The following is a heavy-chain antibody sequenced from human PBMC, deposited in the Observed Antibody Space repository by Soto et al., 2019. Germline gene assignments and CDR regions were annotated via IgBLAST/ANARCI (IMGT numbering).Heavy chain of an antibody. CDR3: ARDGGSGSSNWFDP. D-gene: IGHD3-10*01. CDR2: IYYSVST. Sequence: SETLSLTCTDSGGSISNYYWSWIRQPPGKGLEWIGYIYYSVSTNYNPSLKSRVTISVDTSRNQFSLKLSSVTAADTAVYYCARDGGSGSSNWFDPWGQGTLVTVSS. V-gene: IGHV4-59*01. CDR1: GGSISNYY. J-gene: IGHJ5*02.